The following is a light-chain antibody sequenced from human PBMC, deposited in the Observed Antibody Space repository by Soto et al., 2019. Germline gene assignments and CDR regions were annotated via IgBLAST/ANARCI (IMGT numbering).Light chain of an antibody. J-gene: IGKJ5*01. V-gene: IGKV1-13*02. CDR1: QGISSA. CDR2: DAS. CDR3: HQLKSYPIT. Sequence: AIQLTQSPSSLSASVGDRVSITCRASQGISSALAWYQHKPGKPRKILIYDASSLQSGVPSRFSRSESGTECTLTITSLQPEDFAIYYCHQLKSYPITFGQGTRLEIK.